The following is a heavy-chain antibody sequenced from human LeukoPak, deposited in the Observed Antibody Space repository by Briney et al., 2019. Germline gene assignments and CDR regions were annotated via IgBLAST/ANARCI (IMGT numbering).Heavy chain of an antibody. D-gene: IGHD3-22*01. J-gene: IGHJ3*02. Sequence: ASVKVSCKASGYTFTSYYMHWVQQAPGQGLEWMGIINPSGGSTSYAQEFQGRVTMTRDMSTSTVYMELSSLRSEDTAVYYCARDPFTMIVDHDAFDIWGQGTMVTVSS. CDR3: ARDPFTMIVDHDAFDI. CDR2: INPSGGST. V-gene: IGHV1-46*01. CDR1: GYTFTSYY.